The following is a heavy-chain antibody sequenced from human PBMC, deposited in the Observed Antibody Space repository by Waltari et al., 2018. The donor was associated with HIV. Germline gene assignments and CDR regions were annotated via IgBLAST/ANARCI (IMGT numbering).Heavy chain of an antibody. Sequence: EVQLVESGGGLVQPGGSLSLSCAASGFTFSSYWMHWVRQAPGKGRVWVSRINSDGSSTNYADSVKGRFTISRDNAKNTVYLQMNSLRAEDTALYYCASLYNYVWGSPPPFDYWGQGTLVTVSS. CDR2: INSDGSST. J-gene: IGHJ4*02. CDR1: GFTFSSYW. D-gene: IGHD3-16*01. CDR3: ASLYNYVWGSPPPFDY. V-gene: IGHV3-74*01.